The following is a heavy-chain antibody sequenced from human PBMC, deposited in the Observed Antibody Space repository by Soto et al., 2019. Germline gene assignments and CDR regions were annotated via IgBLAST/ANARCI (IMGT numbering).Heavy chain of an antibody. J-gene: IGHJ4*02. D-gene: IGHD4-17*01. V-gene: IGHV4-59*01. CDR3: ARRYGPSFDY. CDR2: IYYSGST. Sequence: QVQLQESGPGLVKPSETLSLTCTVSGGSISNYYWSWIRQPPGKGLEWIGYIYYSGSTNYNPSLKSRVTISVDTSKNQFSLRLSSVTAADTAVYYCARRYGPSFDYWGQVTLVTVSS. CDR1: GGSISNYY.